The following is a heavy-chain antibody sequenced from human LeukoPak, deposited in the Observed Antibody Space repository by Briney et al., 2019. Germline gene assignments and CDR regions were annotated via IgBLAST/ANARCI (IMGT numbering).Heavy chain of an antibody. CDR3: ARVGYYDSSGYDDDFDY. CDR1: GFTFSSYS. Sequence: GGSLRLSCAASGFTFSSYSMNWVHQAPGKGLEWVSSISSSSSYIYYADSVKGRFTISRDNAKNSLYLQMNSLRAEDTAVYYCARVGYYDSSGYDDDFDYWGQGTLVTVSS. CDR2: ISSSSSYI. D-gene: IGHD3-22*01. J-gene: IGHJ4*02. V-gene: IGHV3-21*01.